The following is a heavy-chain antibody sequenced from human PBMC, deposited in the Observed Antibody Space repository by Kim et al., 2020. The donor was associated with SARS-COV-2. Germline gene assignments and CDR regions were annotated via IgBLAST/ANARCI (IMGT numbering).Heavy chain of an antibody. J-gene: IGHJ4*02. CDR3: ARRLWFGGSPAMHFDY. CDR2: IYPGDSDT. Sequence: GESLKISCKGSGYSFTSYWIGWVRQMPGKGLEWMGIIYPGDSDTRYSPSFQGQVTISADKSISTAYLQWSSLKASDTAMYYCARRLWFGGSPAMHFDYWGQGTLVIVSS. V-gene: IGHV5-51*01. CDR1: GYSFTSYW. D-gene: IGHD3-10*01.